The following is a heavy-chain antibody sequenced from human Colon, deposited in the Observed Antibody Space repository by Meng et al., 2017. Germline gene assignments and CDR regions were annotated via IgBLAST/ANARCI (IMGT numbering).Heavy chain of an antibody. D-gene: IGHD3-3*01. CDR3: ARDGSYGLDLDF. CDR1: GYPFTGYY. V-gene: IGHV1-2*06. CDR2: IHPNTGAT. J-gene: IGHJ4*02. Sequence: QVQVVQSGTEVKKPGASVKVSCKTSGYPFTGYYMQWVRQAPGQGLEWLGRIHPNTGATNYAQKFQDRVTMTRDTSISTVYMELNTLTSDDTAVYYCARDGSYGLDLDFWGQGTLVTVSS.